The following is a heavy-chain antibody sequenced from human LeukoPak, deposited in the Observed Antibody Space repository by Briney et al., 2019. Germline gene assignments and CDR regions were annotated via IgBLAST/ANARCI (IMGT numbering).Heavy chain of an antibody. D-gene: IGHD3-10*01. CDR2: IYHSGST. CDR3: ASVLIGSGSYYVSPFDY. J-gene: IGHJ4*02. CDR1: GYSISSGYY. Sequence: PSETLSLTCTVSGYSISSGYYWGWIRQPPGKGLEWIGNIYHSGSTYYNPSLKSRVTISVDTSKNQFSLKLSSVTAADTAVYYCASVLIGSGSYYVSPFDYWGQGTLVTVSS. V-gene: IGHV4-38-2*02.